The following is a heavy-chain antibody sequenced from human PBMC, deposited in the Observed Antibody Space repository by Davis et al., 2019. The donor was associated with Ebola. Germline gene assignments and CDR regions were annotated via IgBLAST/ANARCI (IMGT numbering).Heavy chain of an antibody. Sequence: ASVKVSCKPSGYTFNNYGVSWVRQAPGQGLEWMGWISAYNGNTDYSPKVQGRVTMTTDTSTNTATMELRSLTSDDTAVYYCARDGGWLDPWGQGTLVTVSS. CDR2: ISAYNGNT. J-gene: IGHJ5*02. CDR1: GYTFNNYG. V-gene: IGHV1-18*01. D-gene: IGHD3-10*01. CDR3: ARDGGWLDP.